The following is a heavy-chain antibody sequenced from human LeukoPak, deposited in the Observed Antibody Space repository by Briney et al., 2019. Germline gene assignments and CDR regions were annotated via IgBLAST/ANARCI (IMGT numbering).Heavy chain of an antibody. CDR3: ARISDSTSVTAAFDV. Sequence: SVKLCCKTAGDTFRTYDIHWVRESPGQGLEWMGRIIPIGDKADYAEKFQGRVTMTADNATTTAYMEVRSLKSDDTAFYYCARISDSTSVTAAFDVWGQGTMVTVS. CDR2: IIPIGDKA. V-gene: IGHV1-69*04. CDR1: GDTFRTYD. D-gene: IGHD2-2*01. J-gene: IGHJ3*01.